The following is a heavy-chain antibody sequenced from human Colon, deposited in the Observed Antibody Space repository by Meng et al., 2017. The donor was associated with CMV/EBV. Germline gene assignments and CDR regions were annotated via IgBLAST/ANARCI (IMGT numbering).Heavy chain of an antibody. CDR2: IYYSGST. J-gene: IGHJ4*02. CDR3: ARGIISVTATYFDY. Sequence: GSLRLSCTVSGGSISSYYWSWIRQPPGKGLEWIGYIYYSGSTNYNPSLKSRVTISVDTSKNQFSLKLTSMTATDTAVYYCARGIISVTATYFDYWGQGTLVTVSS. V-gene: IGHV4-59*12. D-gene: IGHD2-21*02. CDR1: GGSISSYY.